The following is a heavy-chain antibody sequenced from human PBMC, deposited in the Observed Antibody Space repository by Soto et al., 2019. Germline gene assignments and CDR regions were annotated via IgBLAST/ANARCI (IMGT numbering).Heavy chain of an antibody. CDR2: ISGSGGST. J-gene: IGHJ6*02. D-gene: IGHD6-19*01. CDR3: AKVTVAGILSRVWFAMDV. V-gene: IGHV3-23*01. Sequence: EVQLLESGGGLVQPGGSLRLSCAASGFTFSSYAMSWVRQAPGKGLEWVSGISGSGGSTNYADSVKGRFTISRDNSKNTLYLQMNSLRAEDTAVYYCAKVTVAGILSRVWFAMDVWGQGTTVTVSS. CDR1: GFTFSSYA.